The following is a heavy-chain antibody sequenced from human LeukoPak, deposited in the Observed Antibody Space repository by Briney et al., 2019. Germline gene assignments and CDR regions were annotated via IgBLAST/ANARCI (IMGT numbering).Heavy chain of an antibody. CDR2: ISGSGGST. J-gene: IGHJ4*02. CDR1: GFSFSTYN. V-gene: IGHV3-23*01. Sequence: GGSLRLSCEASGFSFSTYNMNWVRQAPGKGLEWVSAISGSGGSTYYADSVKGRFTISRDNSKNTLYLQMNSLRAEDTAVYYCARGVGVSPYCGGDCYSTDWGQGTLVTVSS. D-gene: IGHD2-21*02. CDR3: ARGVGVSPYCGGDCYSTD.